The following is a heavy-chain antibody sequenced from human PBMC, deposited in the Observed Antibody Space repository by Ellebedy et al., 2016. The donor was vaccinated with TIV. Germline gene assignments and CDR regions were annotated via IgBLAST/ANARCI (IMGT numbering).Heavy chain of an antibody. D-gene: IGHD5-18*01. CDR1: GFIFDDYA. CDR3: AKGSTTVMATCVDS. Sequence: SLKISCAASGFIFDDYAMHWIRQPPGKGLEWVSGISWNSGTIGSADSVKGRFTISRDNAKNSLYLQMNSLRAEDTALYFCAKGSTTVMATCVDSWGQGTLVTVSS. J-gene: IGHJ5*01. CDR2: ISWNSGTI. V-gene: IGHV3-9*01.